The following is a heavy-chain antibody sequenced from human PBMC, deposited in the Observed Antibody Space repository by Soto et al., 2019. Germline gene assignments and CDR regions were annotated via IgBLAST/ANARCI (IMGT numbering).Heavy chain of an antibody. CDR3: ARFSRTTGTTYAFDS. CDR1: GGTFSSYT. V-gene: IGHV1-69*02. D-gene: IGHD1-1*01. Sequence: ASVKVSCKASGGTFSSYTISWVRQAPGQGLEWMGRIIPILGIANYAQKFQGRVTITADKSTSTAYMELSSLRSEDTAVYYCARFSRTTGTTYAFDSWGQGTMVTVSS. J-gene: IGHJ3*02. CDR2: IIPILGIA.